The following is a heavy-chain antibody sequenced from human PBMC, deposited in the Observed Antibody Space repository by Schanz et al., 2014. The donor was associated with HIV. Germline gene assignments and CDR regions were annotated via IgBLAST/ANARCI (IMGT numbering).Heavy chain of an antibody. J-gene: IGHJ6*02. V-gene: IGHV3-21*01. CDR3: ASTEYPYTTSSDYYYGMDV. CDR2: ISSSSSYL. CDR1: GFTFSTYS. Sequence: EVQLVESGGGLVKPGGSLRLSCAASGFTFSTYSMNWVRQAPGKGLEWVSSISSSSSYLYYADSVKGRFTISRDNSKNTLYLQMNSLRAEDTAVYYCASTEYPYTTSSDYYYGMDVWGQGTTVTVSS. D-gene: IGHD6-6*01.